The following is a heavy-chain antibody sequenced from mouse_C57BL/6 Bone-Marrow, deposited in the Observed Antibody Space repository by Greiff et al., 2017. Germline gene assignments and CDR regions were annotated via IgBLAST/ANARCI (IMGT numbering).Heavy chain of an antibody. CDR3: TTSLNWDVDY. Sequence: VKLVESGAELVRPGASVKLSCTASGFNIKDDYMHWVKQRPEQGLEWIGWIDPENGDTEYASKFQGKATITADTSSNTAYLQLSSLTSEDTAVYYCTTSLNWDVDYWGQGTTLTVSS. V-gene: IGHV14-4*01. CDR1: GFNIKDDY. D-gene: IGHD4-1*01. CDR2: IDPENGDT. J-gene: IGHJ2*01.